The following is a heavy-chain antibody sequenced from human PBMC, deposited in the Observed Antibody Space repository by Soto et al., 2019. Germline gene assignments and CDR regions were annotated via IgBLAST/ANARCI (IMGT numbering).Heavy chain of an antibody. CDR3: AHTQLTTGANAFDV. CDR1: GFSLSTLGAG. J-gene: IGHJ3*01. Sequence: QITLKESGPTLVKPTQVLTLTCSFSGFSLSTLGAGVGWVRQPPGKALEWLALIYWDDDRQYSPSLKTRLTITKDTSKNQVVLTLTNMDPVDTVTYFCAHTQLTTGANAFDVWGQGTIVTVSS. D-gene: IGHD1-1*01. CDR2: IYWDDDR. V-gene: IGHV2-5*02.